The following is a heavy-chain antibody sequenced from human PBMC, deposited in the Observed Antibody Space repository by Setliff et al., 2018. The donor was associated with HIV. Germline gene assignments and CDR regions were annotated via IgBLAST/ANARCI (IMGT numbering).Heavy chain of an antibody. CDR2: ISAYNGDT. V-gene: IGHV1-18*01. Sequence: GASVKVSCKASGYTFSSYGISWVRQAPGQGLEWVGWISAYNGDTKYAQKLQGRVTMTTDTSTSTAYMELRSLRSDDTAIYYCARTSGDAYNYEGAFDVWGQGTLVTVSS. J-gene: IGHJ3*01. CDR1: GYTFSSYG. CDR3: ARTSGDAYNYEGAFDV. D-gene: IGHD5-12*01.